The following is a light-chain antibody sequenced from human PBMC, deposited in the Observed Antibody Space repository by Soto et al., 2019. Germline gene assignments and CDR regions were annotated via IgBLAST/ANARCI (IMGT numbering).Light chain of an antibody. CDR3: AAWDDSLNGHVV. CDR1: SSNIGRNS. CDR2: TNN. V-gene: IGLV1-44*01. Sequence: QSVLTQPPSASGTPGQRVTISCSGSSSNIGRNSVNWYQQLPGTAPKLLIYTNNQRPSGVPDRFSGSKSGTSASLAISGLQSEDEAHYYCAAWDDSLNGHVVFGGGTKVTVL. J-gene: IGLJ2*01.